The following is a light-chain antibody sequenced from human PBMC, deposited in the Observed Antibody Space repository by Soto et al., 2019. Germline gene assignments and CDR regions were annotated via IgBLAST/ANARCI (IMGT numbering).Light chain of an antibody. Sequence: QSVLTQSPSVSAAPGQKVTISCSGSSSNIGGNSVSWYQQLPGTAPNLLIYDDNKRPSGIPDRFSGSKSGTSATLGITGFQTGDEADYYCGSWDSSLSAYVFGTGTKVTVL. J-gene: IGLJ1*01. CDR3: GSWDSSLSAYV. V-gene: IGLV1-51*01. CDR1: SSNIGGNS. CDR2: DDN.